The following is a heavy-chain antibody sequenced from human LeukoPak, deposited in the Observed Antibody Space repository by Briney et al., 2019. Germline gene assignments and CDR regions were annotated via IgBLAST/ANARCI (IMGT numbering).Heavy chain of an antibody. Sequence: GGSLRLSCAASGFTFDDYAMHWVRQAPGKGLEWVSGISWNSGSIGYADSVKGRFTISRDNAKNSLYLQMNSLRAEDTALYYCATDLTAAGKGPADYWGQGTLVTVSS. CDR3: ATDLTAAGKGPADY. D-gene: IGHD6-13*01. CDR1: GFTFDDYA. J-gene: IGHJ4*02. CDR2: ISWNSGSI. V-gene: IGHV3-9*01.